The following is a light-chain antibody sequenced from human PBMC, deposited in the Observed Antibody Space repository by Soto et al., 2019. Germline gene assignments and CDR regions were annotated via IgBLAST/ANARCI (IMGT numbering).Light chain of an antibody. CDR2: DAS. CDR1: QSISSW. Sequence: DIQMTQSPSTLSASVGDRFTITCRASQSISSWLAWYQQKPGKAPKLLIYDASSLESGVKSRFSGSGSGTEFTLTISSLQPDDFATYYCQQYNSYSPTFGPGTKVDIK. J-gene: IGKJ3*01. V-gene: IGKV1-5*01. CDR3: QQYNSYSPT.